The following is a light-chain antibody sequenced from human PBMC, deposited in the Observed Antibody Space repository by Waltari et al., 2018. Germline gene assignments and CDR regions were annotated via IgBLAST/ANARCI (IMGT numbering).Light chain of an antibody. J-gene: IGLJ2*01. CDR1: SSDVGGYNY. V-gene: IGLV2-14*03. Sequence: HSALTQPASVSGSPGQSITISCTGTSSDVGGYNYVSWYQQHPGKAPKLMIYDDSNRPSGVSNRFSGSKSGNTASLTISGLQAEDEADYYCSSYRSSDTLELFGGGTSLTVL. CDR3: SSYRSSDTLEL. CDR2: DDS.